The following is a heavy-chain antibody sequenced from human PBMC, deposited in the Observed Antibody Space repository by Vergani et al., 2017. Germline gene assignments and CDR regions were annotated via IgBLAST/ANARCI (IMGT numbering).Heavy chain of an antibody. J-gene: IGHJ6*02. CDR2: IYTSGST. V-gene: IGHV4-61*02. Sequence: QVQLQESGPGLVKPSQTLSLTCTVSGGSISSGSYYWSWIRQPAGKGLEWSGRIYTSGSTNYNPSLKNRVTISVDKSKKHFSLKLRSVTAADKAVDYCARDGESGSYWGNGMDVWGQGTTVTVSS. CDR1: GGSISSGSYY. D-gene: IGHD1-26*01. CDR3: ARDGESGSYWGNGMDV.